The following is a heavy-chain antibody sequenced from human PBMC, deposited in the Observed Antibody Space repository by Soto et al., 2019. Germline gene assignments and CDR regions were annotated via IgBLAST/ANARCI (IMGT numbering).Heavy chain of an antibody. V-gene: IGHV1-69*01. CDR2: LIPIFGTA. CDR1: GGTFSSYA. D-gene: IGHD3-3*01. Sequence: QVQLVQSGAEVKKPGSSVKVSCKASGGTFSSYAISWVRQAPGQGLEWMGGLIPIFGTANYAQKSQGRVKITADESTSTADMELSSLRSEDTAVYYCASVYDFWRGGGWFDPSGQGTLVTVSS. CDR3: ASVYDFWRGGGWFDP. J-gene: IGHJ5*02.